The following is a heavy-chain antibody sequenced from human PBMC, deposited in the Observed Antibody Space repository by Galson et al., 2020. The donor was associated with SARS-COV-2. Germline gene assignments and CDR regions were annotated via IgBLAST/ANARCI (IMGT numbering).Heavy chain of an antibody. CDR1: GYTFSGYY. CDR3: ATRATSGWYYTY. Sequence: DSVKVSCKASGYTFSGYYMHWVRKAPGQGLEYVGWINPNSGATYYAQKFQGWVTMTVDTSISTAYMELTRLKSDDTAVYYCATRATSGWYYTYWGQGALVTVSS. J-gene: IGHJ4*02. CDR2: INPNSGAT. V-gene: IGHV1-2*04. D-gene: IGHD6-19*01.